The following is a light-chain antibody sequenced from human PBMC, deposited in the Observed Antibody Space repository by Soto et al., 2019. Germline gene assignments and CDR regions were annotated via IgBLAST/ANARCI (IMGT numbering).Light chain of an antibody. CDR3: QQYNNWPWT. CDR2: GTS. V-gene: IGKV1-39*01. Sequence: SHLSHSTSSLYASFGYQVPIHYRASQRITNSLNWYQKKPGKAPNLLIHGTSDRHSGVPSRFSGSGSGTEFTLTISTLQSEDFAVYYCQQYNNWPWTFGQGTKVDIK. J-gene: IGKJ1*01. CDR1: QRITNS.